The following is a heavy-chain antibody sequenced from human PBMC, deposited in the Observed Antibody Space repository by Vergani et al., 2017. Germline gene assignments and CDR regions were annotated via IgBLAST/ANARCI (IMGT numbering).Heavy chain of an antibody. CDR3: ARWVGAGYCSSTSCPRYFDL. CDR2: ISSSGSTI. J-gene: IGHJ2*01. CDR1: GFTFSSYA. V-gene: IGHV3-48*03. Sequence: EVQLLESGGGLVQPGGSLRLSCAASGFTFSSYAMNWVRQAPGKGLEWVSYISSSGSTIYYADSVKGRFTSSRDNARNSLYLQMNSLRAEDTAVYYCARWVGAGYCSSTSCPRYFDLWGRGTLVTVSS. D-gene: IGHD2-2*03.